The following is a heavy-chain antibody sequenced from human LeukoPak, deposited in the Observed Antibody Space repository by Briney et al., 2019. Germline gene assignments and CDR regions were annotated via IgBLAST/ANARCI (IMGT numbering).Heavy chain of an antibody. CDR2: INPSGGST. J-gene: IGHJ4*02. V-gene: IGHV1-46*01. CDR3: ARVRGLLQPLYYFDY. Sequence: GASVKVSCKASGYTFTSYYMHWVRQAPGQGLEWMGIINPSGGSTSYAQKFQGRVTMTRDTSTSTVYMELSSLRSEDTAVYYCARVRGLLQPLYYFDYWGQGTLVTVSS. CDR1: GYTFTSYY. D-gene: IGHD4-11*01.